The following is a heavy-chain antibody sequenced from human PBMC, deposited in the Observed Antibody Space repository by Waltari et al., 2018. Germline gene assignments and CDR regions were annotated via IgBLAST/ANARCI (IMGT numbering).Heavy chain of an antibody. D-gene: IGHD6-13*01. CDR3: ARESIAAAGNDAFDI. CDR2: ISGSSSYM. V-gene: IGHV3-21*01. CDR1: GFTFSSFT. Sequence: EVQLVESGGGLVKPGGSLRLSCAASGFTFSSFTMNWVRQAPGKWLGWGSAISGSSSYMYYADSVKGRFTISRDNAKNSLYLQMNSLRAEDTAVYYCARESIAAAGNDAFDIWGQGTMVTVSS. J-gene: IGHJ3*02.